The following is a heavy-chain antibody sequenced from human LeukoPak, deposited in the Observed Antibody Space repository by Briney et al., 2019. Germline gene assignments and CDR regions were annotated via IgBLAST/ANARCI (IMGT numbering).Heavy chain of an antibody. Sequence: PGGSLRLSCAASGFTVSSNYMSWVRQAPGKGLEWVSVIYSGGSTYYADSVKGRFTISRDNSKNTLYLQMNSLRAEDTAVYYCARSMETDAFDICGQGTMVTVSS. CDR2: IYSGGST. D-gene: IGHD2-8*01. CDR3: ARSMETDAFDI. J-gene: IGHJ3*02. CDR1: GFTVSSNY. V-gene: IGHV3-53*01.